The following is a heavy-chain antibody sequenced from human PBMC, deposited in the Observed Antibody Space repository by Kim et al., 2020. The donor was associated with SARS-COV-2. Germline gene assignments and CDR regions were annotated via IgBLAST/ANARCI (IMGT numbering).Heavy chain of an antibody. Sequence: GGSLRLSCAASGFTFSNAWMSWVRQAPGKGLEWVGRIKSKTDGGTTDYAAPVKGRFTISRDDSKNTLYLQMNSLKTEDTAVYYCTTGQLPGVTYYYDSSGYAFDYWGQGTLVTVSS. D-gene: IGHD3-22*01. CDR2: IKSKTDGGTT. CDR1: GFTFSNAW. CDR3: TTGQLPGVTYYYDSSGYAFDY. J-gene: IGHJ4*02. V-gene: IGHV3-15*01.